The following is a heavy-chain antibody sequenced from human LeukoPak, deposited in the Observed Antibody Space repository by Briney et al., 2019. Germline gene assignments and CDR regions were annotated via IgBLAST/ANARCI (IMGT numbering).Heavy chain of an antibody. J-gene: IGHJ5*02. Sequence: GESLRLSCAASGFTFSSYGMHWVRQAPGKGLEWVAVIWYDGSNKYYADSVKGRFTISRDNSKNTLYLQMNSLRAEDTAVYYCARDRGCSSTSCHHNWFDPWGQGTLVTVSS. V-gene: IGHV3-33*01. CDR3: ARDRGCSSTSCHHNWFDP. CDR1: GFTFSSYG. D-gene: IGHD2-2*01. CDR2: IWYDGSNK.